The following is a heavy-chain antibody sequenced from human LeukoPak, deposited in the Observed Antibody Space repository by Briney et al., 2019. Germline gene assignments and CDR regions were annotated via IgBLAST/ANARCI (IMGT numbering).Heavy chain of an antibody. CDR3: ARDCRVVPKYNWFDP. J-gene: IGHJ5*02. CDR2: FIPIFVTE. Sequence: SVKVSCKASGGTFSSYAISWVRQAPGQGLKWMAGFIPIFVTENYAEKFQGRVTSTADESTSKAYMELRSLRSEDVAVYYCARDCRVVPKYNWFDPWGQGTLVTVSS. V-gene: IGHV1-69*13. CDR1: GGTFSSYA. D-gene: IGHD2-15*01.